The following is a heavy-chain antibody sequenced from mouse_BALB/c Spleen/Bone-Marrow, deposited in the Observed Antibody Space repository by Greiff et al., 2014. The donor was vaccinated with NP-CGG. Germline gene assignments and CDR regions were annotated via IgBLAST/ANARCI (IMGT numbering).Heavy chain of an antibody. CDR3: ARVFYDSTSVY. Sequence: QVQLQQSGAELARPGASVKLSCKASGYTFTGYWMQWVKQRPGQGLEWIGIIYPGDGDTRYTQKFKGKATLTADKSSSTAYMQLRNLASEGSAVYYCARVFYDSTSVYWGQGTTLTVSS. J-gene: IGHJ2*01. D-gene: IGHD1-1*01. CDR2: IYPGDGDT. V-gene: IGHV1-87*01. CDR1: GYTFTGYW.